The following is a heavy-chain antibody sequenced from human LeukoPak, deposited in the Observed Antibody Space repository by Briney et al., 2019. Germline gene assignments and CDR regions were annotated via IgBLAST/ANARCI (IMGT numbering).Heavy chain of an antibody. V-gene: IGHV3-7*03. Sequence: GGSLRLSCAASGFTFSSYWMSWVRQAPGKGLEWVANIKQDGSEKYYVDSVKGRFTISRDNAKNSLYLQMDSLRAEDTAVYYCAREGGIAVASPFDSWGQGTLVTVSS. CDR2: IKQDGSEK. CDR1: GFTFSSYW. CDR3: AREGGIAVASPFDS. J-gene: IGHJ4*02. D-gene: IGHD6-19*01.